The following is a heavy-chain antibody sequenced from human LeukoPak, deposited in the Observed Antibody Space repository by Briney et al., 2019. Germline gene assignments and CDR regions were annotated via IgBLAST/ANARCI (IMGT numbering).Heavy chain of an antibody. CDR2: INHSGST. Sequence: SETLSLTCAVYGGSFSGYYWSWIRRPPGKRLEWIGEINHSGSTNYNPSLKSRVTISVDTSKNQFSLKLSSVTAADTAVYYCARQSLEVAIDYWGQGTLVTVSS. CDR3: ARQSLEVAIDY. J-gene: IGHJ4*02. CDR1: GGSFSGYY. D-gene: IGHD3-3*01. V-gene: IGHV4-34*01.